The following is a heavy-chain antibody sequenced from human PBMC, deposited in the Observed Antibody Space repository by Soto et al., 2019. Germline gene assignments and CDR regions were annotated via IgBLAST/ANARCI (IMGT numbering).Heavy chain of an antibody. CDR1: GYSFTSYW. D-gene: IGHD3-22*01. CDR3: ASTYYYDSSGRSVQDWFDP. CDR2: IYPGDSDT. V-gene: IGHV5-51*01. J-gene: IGHJ5*02. Sequence: GESLKISCKVSGYSFTSYWIGWVRQMPGKGLEWMGIIYPGDSDTRYSPSFQGQVTISADKSISTAYLQWSSLKASDTAMYYCASTYYYDSSGRSVQDWFDPWGQGTLVTVSS.